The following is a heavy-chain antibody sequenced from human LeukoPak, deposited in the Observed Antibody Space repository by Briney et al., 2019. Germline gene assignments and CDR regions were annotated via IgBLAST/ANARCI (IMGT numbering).Heavy chain of an antibody. D-gene: IGHD4-17*01. CDR2: IYHSGST. CDR3: ASARTTGAYYYYYYGMDV. Sequence: SETLSLTCAVSGGSISSGGYSWSWIRQPPGKGLEWIGYIYHSGSTYYNPSLKSRVTISVDRSKNQFSLKLSSVTAADTAVYYCASARTTGAYYYYYYGMDVWGQGTTVTVSS. J-gene: IGHJ6*02. CDR1: GGSISSGGYS. V-gene: IGHV4-30-2*01.